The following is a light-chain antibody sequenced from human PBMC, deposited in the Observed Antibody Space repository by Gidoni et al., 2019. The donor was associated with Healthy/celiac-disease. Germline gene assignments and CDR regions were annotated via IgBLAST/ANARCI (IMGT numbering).Light chain of an antibody. Sequence: DIQMTQSPSTLSASVGDRVTITCRASQSISSWLAWYQQKPGKAPKLLSYKASSLESGVPSRFSGSGSGTEFTLTISSLQPDDFATYYCQQYNSYWGTFGQGTKLEIK. CDR3: QQYNSYWGT. CDR1: QSISSW. CDR2: KAS. J-gene: IGKJ2*01. V-gene: IGKV1-5*03.